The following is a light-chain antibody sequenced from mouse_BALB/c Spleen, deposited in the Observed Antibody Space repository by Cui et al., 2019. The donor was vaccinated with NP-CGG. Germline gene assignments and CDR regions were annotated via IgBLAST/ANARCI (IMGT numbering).Light chain of an antibody. V-gene: IGLV1*01. Sequence: QAVVTQESALTTSPGETVPLTCRSSTGVVTTSNYANWVQEKPDHLFTGLMGGTNNRAPGVPARFSGSLIGDKAALTITGAQTEDEAIYFCALWYSNHWVFGGGTKLTVL. CDR2: GTN. CDR1: TGVVTTSNY. J-gene: IGLJ1*01. CDR3: ALWYSNHWV.